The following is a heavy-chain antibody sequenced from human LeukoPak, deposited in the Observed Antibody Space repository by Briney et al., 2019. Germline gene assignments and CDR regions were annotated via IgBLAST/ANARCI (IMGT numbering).Heavy chain of an antibody. CDR2: INHSGST. V-gene: IGHV4-34*01. J-gene: IGHJ4*02. Sequence: SETLSLTCAVFGGSFSGYYWSWIRQSPGKGLEWIGEINHSGSTNYNPSLKSRVTISVDTSKNQFSLKLSSVTAADTAVYYCTRGDWAPRFFYWGQGTLVTVSS. CDR3: TRGDWAPRFFY. D-gene: IGHD3-9*01. CDR1: GGSFSGYY.